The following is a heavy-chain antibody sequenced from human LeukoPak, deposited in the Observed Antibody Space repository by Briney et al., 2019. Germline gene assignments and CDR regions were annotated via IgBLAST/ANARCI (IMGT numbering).Heavy chain of an antibody. CDR2: IYSGVST. CDR3: ARDYLTLDWLVYGMDV. V-gene: IGHV3-66*01. Sequence: AGGSLRLSCAASGFTVSSNYMSWVRQAPGKGLEWVSVIYSGVSTYYADSVKGRFTISRDNSKNTLYLQMNSLRAEDTAVYYCARDYLTLDWLVYGMDVWGQGTTVTVSS. CDR1: GFTVSSNY. D-gene: IGHD3-9*01. J-gene: IGHJ6*02.